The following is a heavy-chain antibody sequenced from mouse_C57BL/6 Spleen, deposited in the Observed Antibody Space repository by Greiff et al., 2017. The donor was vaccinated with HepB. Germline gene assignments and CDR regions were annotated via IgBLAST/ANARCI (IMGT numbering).Heavy chain of an antibody. J-gene: IGHJ3*01. CDR2: IDPSDSYT. CDR3: ARYDYVSFAY. CDR1: GYTFTSYW. D-gene: IGHD2-4*01. Sequence: QVQLQQPGAELVMPGASVKLSCKASGYTFTSYWMHWVKQRPGQGLEWIGEIDPSDSYTNYNQKFKGKSTLTVDKSSSTAYMQLSSLTSEDSAVYYCARYDYVSFAYWGQGTLVTVSA. V-gene: IGHV1-69*01.